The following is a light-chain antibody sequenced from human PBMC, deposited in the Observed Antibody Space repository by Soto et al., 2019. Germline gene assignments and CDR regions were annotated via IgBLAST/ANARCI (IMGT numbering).Light chain of an antibody. Sequence: EIVMTQSPATLSVSPGERATLSCRASQSLSSALAWYQQKPGQPPRLLIYDASTRATDIPARFSGSGSGTEFTLTITSLQSEDVAVYYCQQYNYWPPHTFGPGTKLEIK. CDR3: QQYNYWPPHT. V-gene: IGKV3-15*01. J-gene: IGKJ2*01. CDR2: DAS. CDR1: QSLSSA.